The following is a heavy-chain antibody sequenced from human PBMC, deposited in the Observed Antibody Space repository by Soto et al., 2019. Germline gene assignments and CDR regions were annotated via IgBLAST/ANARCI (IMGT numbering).Heavy chain of an antibody. V-gene: IGHV4-34*01. CDR2: INHSGST. D-gene: IGHD3-10*01. CDR1: GGSFSGYY. J-gene: IGHJ6*02. CDR3: ARGAVRGVIEVHYYYYGMDV. Sequence: QVQLQPWGAGLLKPSETLSLTCAVYGGSFSGYYWSWIRQPPGKGREWIGEINHSGSTNYNPSLKSRVTISVDTSKTQFSLKLSSVTAADTAVYYCARGAVRGVIEVHYYYYGMDVWGQGTTVTVSS.